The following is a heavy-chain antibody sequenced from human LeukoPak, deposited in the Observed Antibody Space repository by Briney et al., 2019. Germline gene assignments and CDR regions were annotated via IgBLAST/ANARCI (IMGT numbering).Heavy chain of an antibody. CDR1: GFTFSSYG. V-gene: IGHV3-23*01. D-gene: IGHD2-2*01. CDR3: AKDPRHCSSTSCYVFRQDYFDY. CDR2: ISGSGGST. Sequence: PGGSLRLSCAASGFTFSSYGMSWVRQAPGKGLEWVSAISGSGGSTYYADSVKGRFTISRDNSKNTLYLQMNSLRAEDTAVYYCAKDPRHCSSTSCYVFRQDYFDYWGQGTLVTVSS. J-gene: IGHJ4*02.